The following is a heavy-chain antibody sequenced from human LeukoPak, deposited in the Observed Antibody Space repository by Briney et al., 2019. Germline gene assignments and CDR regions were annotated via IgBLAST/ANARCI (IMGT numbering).Heavy chain of an antibody. CDR2: IYYTGNT. CDR3: ARDLPAAVGAFDI. J-gene: IGHJ3*02. CDR1: GVSITSGTSY. D-gene: IGHD2-15*01. V-gene: IGHV4-31*03. Sequence: SETLSLTCTVSGVSITSGTSYWSWIRQHPGQGLEWIGYIYYTGNTYYNPSLTSRVTISVDTSKNQFSLKLSSVTAADTAVYYCARDLPAAVGAFDIWGQGTMVTVSS.